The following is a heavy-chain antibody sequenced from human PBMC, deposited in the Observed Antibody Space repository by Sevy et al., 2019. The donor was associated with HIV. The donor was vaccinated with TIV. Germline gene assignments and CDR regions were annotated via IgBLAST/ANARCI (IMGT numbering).Heavy chain of an antibody. Sequence: GGSLRLSCAASGFTFSSYGMHWVRQAPGKGLEWVAVIWYDGSNKYYADSVKGRFTISRDNSKNTLYLQMNGLRAEDTAVYYCARDPMGIAAAGRGAAFDIWGQGTMVTVSS. J-gene: IGHJ3*02. CDR3: ARDPMGIAAAGRGAAFDI. CDR2: IWYDGSNK. V-gene: IGHV3-33*01. CDR1: GFTFSSYG. D-gene: IGHD6-13*01.